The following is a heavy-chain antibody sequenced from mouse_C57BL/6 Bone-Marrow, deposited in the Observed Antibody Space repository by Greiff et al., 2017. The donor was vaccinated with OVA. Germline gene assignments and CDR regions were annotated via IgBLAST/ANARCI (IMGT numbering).Heavy chain of an antibody. Sequence: EVKVEESGGGLVKPGGSLKLSCAASGFTFSSYAMSWVRQTPEKRLEWVATISDGGSYTYYPDNVKGRFTISRDNAKNNLYLQMSHLKSEDTAMYYCARGLGRAPFAYWGQGTLVTVSA. J-gene: IGHJ3*01. CDR1: GFTFSSYA. D-gene: IGHD4-1*01. CDR3: ARGLGRAPFAY. V-gene: IGHV5-4*03. CDR2: ISDGGSYT.